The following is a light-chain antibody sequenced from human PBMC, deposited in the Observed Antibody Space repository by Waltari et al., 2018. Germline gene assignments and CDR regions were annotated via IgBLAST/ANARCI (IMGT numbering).Light chain of an antibody. V-gene: IGKV1-5*03. Sequence: DIQMTQSPSTLSASVGDRVTITCRASQTIRDHFACDQQKPGKDPKPLNHRASTLHSGVPYRFSGSGSGTEFILTISSLQPDDFATYYCQQFNFYPYTFGQGTKLEIK. CDR3: QQFNFYPYT. J-gene: IGKJ2*01. CDR1: QTIRDH. CDR2: RAS.